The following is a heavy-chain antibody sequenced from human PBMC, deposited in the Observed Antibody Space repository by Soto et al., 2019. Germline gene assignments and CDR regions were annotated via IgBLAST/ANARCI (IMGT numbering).Heavy chain of an antibody. CDR1: GFTFNNYV. CDR3: ARVSQSFIEYFQH. J-gene: IGHJ1*01. V-gene: IGHV3-48*03. Sequence: EVQLVESGGGLVQPGGSLRLSCAASGFTFNNYVMIWVRQAPGKGLEWISYISGSGYTIHYADSVKGRFTISRDNAKNSLYLQMNSLRAEDTALYYCARVSQSFIEYFQHWGQGTLVTVSS. D-gene: IGHD3-16*02. CDR2: ISGSGYTI.